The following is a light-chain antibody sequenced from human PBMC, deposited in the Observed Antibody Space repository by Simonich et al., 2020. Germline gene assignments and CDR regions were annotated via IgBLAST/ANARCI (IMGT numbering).Light chain of an antibody. CDR1: QSVSSY. CDR3: QQRSNWPPALT. CDR2: DAS. Sequence: EIVLTQSPATLSLSPGERATLSCRASQSVSSYLAWYQQKPGQAPRLLIYDASNRATGIPARFSVSGSGTDFTLTIGSLEPEDFAVYYCQQRSNWPPALTFGGGTKVEIK. J-gene: IGKJ4*01. V-gene: IGKV3-11*01.